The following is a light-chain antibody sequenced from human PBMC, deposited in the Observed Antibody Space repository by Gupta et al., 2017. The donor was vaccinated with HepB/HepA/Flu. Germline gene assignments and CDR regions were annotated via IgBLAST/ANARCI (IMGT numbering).Light chain of an antibody. J-gene: IGKJ4*01. CDR3: LQLISYPLT. Sequence: DILLTHSPSLLPASVGDGVSLPCRASHDISSYLAWYQQKPGKAPKLLIYGAYTVQSGVPPRFSGSGSGTEFTLTISSLQPEDLATYYCLQLISYPLTFGGGTKVEIK. V-gene: IGKV1-9*01. CDR2: GAY. CDR1: HDISSY.